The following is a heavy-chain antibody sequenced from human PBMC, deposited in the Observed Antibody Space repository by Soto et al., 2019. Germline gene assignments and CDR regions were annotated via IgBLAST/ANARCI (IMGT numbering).Heavy chain of an antibody. CDR1: GFSLSTSGVG. J-gene: IGHJ4*02. Sequence: QITLKESGPTLVKPTQTLTLTCTFSGFSLSTSGVGVGWIRQPPGKALEWLALIYWDDDKRYSPSLNSRLTITKDTSKNQVVLTMTNMVPVDTATYYCAHSRPPRLLDHWGQGTLVTVSS. V-gene: IGHV2-5*02. D-gene: IGHD6-6*01. CDR2: IYWDDDK. CDR3: AHSRPPRLLDH.